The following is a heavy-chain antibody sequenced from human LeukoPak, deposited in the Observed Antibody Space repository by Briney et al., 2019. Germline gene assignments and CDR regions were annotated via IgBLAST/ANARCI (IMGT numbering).Heavy chain of an antibody. D-gene: IGHD4-17*01. V-gene: IGHV4-39*01. CDR3: ARLGMLTTVTTLDY. J-gene: IGHJ4*02. CDR2: IYYSGST. Sequence: SETLFLTCTVSGGSISSSSYSWGWIRQPPGKGLEWIGSIYYSGSTYYNPSLKSRVTISVDTSKNQFSLKLSSVTAADTAVYYCARLGMLTTVTTLDYWGQGTLVTVSS. CDR1: GGSISSSSYS.